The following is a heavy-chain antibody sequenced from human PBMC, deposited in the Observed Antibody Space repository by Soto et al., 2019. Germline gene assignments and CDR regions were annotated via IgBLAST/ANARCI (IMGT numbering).Heavy chain of an antibody. CDR1: GFTFSSYA. CDR2: ISYDGSNK. D-gene: IGHD3-16*01. CDR3: ARDDPSPRGRFDP. V-gene: IGHV3-30-3*01. Sequence: QVQLVESGGGVVQPGRSLRLSCAASGFTFSSYAMHWVRQAPGKGLEWVAVISYDGSNKYYADSVKGRFTISRDNSKNALYLQMTSLRAEDTAVYYCARDDPSPRGRFDPWGQGTLVTVSA. J-gene: IGHJ5*02.